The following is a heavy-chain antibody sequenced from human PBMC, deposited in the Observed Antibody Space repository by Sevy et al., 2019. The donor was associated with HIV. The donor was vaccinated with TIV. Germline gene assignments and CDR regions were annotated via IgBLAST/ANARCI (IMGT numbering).Heavy chain of an antibody. CDR3: AKQDNWNDFPFDY. V-gene: IGHV3-30*18. J-gene: IGHJ4*02. CDR1: GFSFRNYG. Sequence: GGSLRLSCAASGFSFRNYGMHWVRQAPGKGLEWVALISYDGSNTHYAESVKGRLTIARDNSTNTLFLQMRSLRAEDTAVYHCAKQDNWNDFPFDYWGQGILVTVSS. CDR2: ISYDGSNT. D-gene: IGHD1-1*01.